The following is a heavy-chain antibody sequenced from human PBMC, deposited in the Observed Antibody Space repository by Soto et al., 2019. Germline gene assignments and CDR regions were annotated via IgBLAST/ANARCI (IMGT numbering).Heavy chain of an antibody. J-gene: IGHJ6*03. V-gene: IGHV1-58*02. CDR2: IVVGSGNT. CDR1: GFTFTSSA. Sequence: SVKVSCKASGFTFTSSAMQWLRQARGQRLEWIGWIVVGSGNTNYAQKFQERVTITRDMSTSTAYMELSSLRSEDTAVYYCAKNGCSYPACYPYYYYVDVWGRGTTVTVSS. D-gene: IGHD2-15*01. CDR3: AKNGCSYPACYPYYYYVDV.